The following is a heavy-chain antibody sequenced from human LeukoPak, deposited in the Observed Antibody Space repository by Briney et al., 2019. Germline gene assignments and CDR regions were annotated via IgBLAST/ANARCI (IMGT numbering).Heavy chain of an antibody. V-gene: IGHV1-18*01. J-gene: IGHJ4*02. CDR3: ARVYYYDSSGYFLTKYYFDY. CDR1: GYTFSNYG. CDR2: ISAYNGNT. D-gene: IGHD3-22*01. Sequence: ASVKVSCKASGYTFSNYGISWVRQAPGQGLEWMGWISAYNGNTNYAQKLQGRVTMTTDTSTSTAYMELRSLRSDDTAVYYCARVYYYDSSGYFLTKYYFDYWGQGTLVTVSS.